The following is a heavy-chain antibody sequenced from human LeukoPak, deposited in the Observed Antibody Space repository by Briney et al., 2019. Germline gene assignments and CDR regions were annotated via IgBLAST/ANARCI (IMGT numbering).Heavy chain of an antibody. Sequence: GSLRLSCAVYGGSFSGYYWSWIRQPPGKGLEWIGEINHSGSTNYNPSLKSRVTISVDTSKNQFSLKLSSVTAADTAVYYCARGGNYYGSGSYYPRFYYYYGMDVWGQGTTVTVSS. CDR3: ARGGNYYGSGSYYPRFYYYYGMDV. CDR1: GGSFSGYY. D-gene: IGHD3-10*01. J-gene: IGHJ6*02. CDR2: INHSGST. V-gene: IGHV4-34*01.